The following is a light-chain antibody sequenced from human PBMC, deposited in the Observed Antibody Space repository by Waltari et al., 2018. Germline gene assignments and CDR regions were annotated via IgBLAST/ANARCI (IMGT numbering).Light chain of an antibody. J-gene: IGLJ3*02. CDR3: HCYDSSLSASV. V-gene: IGLV1-40*01. Sequence: QSVLTQPPSVSGAPGQRVTISCTGSNSNIGAGYDVHWYQQRKGRAPKLLVYASNDRPSGVPGRFSDSKSGMSASLAITGLQAEDEATYYCHCYDSSLSASVFGGGTKVTVL. CDR2: ASN. CDR1: NSNIGAGYD.